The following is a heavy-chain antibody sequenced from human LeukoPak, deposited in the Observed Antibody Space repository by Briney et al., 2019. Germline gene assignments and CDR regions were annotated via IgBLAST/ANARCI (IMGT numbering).Heavy chain of an antibody. CDR1: GSTFTSYG. J-gene: IGHJ4*02. CDR3: ARDGPDYGDYINFDY. D-gene: IGHD4-17*01. CDR2: ISAYNGKT. Sequence: GASLKISCKGSGSTFTSYGITWVRQAPGQGLEWMAWISAYNGKTNYAQRFQGRVTMTTDTSTSTAYMELRSLRSDDTAVYYCARDGPDYGDYINFDYWGQGTLVTVSS. V-gene: IGHV1-18*01.